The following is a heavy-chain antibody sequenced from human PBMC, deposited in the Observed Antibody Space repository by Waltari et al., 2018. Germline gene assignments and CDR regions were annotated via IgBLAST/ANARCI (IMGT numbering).Heavy chain of an antibody. J-gene: IGHJ2*01. CDR2: IYTSGST. CDR1: GGSISSYY. V-gene: IGHV4-4*07. D-gene: IGHD2-15*01. Sequence: QVQLQESGPGLVKPSETLSLTCTVSGGSISSYYWSWIRQPAGKGLEWIGRIYTSGSTNYNPSLKSRVTMSVDTSQHQFSLKLSSVTAADTAVYYCARVGCSGGSCYSDWYFDLWGRGTLVTVSS. CDR3: ARVGCSGGSCYSDWYFDL.